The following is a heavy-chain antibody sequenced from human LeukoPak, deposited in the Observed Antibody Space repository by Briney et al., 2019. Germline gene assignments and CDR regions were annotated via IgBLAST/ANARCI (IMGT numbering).Heavy chain of an antibody. V-gene: IGHV4-4*02. Sequence: SETLSLTCSVSIGSISSSKWWSWVRQSPVKGLEWIGEIYLYGTTNYNPSFTSRVTISVDTSKNQFSLQLSSVTAADTAVYYCAGQGNTAMGDPYFDYWGQGTLVTVSS. CDR3: AGQGNTAMGDPYFDY. D-gene: IGHD5-18*01. CDR1: IGSISSSKW. CDR2: IYLYGTT. J-gene: IGHJ4*02.